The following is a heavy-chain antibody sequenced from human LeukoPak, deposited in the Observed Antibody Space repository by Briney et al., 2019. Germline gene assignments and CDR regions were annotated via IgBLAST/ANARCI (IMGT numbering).Heavy chain of an antibody. J-gene: IGHJ4*02. CDR2: ISYDGSNK. CDR1: GFTFSSYA. Sequence: PGGSLRLSCAASGFTFSSYAMHWVRQAPGKGLEWVAVISYDGSNKYYADSVKGRFTISRDNSKNTLYLQMNSLRAEDTAVYYCAGAGKYLLLSFDYWGQGTLVTVSS. CDR3: AGAGKYLLLSFDY. V-gene: IGHV3-30*14. D-gene: IGHD2/OR15-2a*01.